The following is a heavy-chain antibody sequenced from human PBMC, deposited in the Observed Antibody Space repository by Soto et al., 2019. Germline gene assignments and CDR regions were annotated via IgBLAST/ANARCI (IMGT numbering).Heavy chain of an antibody. CDR1: GYTFTSYA. D-gene: IGHD3-10*01. J-gene: IGHJ4*02. CDR3: ARGNRITMVRGAPPYYFDY. Sequence: QVPLVQSGAEVKKPGASVKVSCKASGYTFTSYAMHWVRQAPGQRLEWMGWINAGNGNTKYSQKFQGRVTITRDISASTAYMELSSLRSEDTAVYYCARGNRITMVRGAPPYYFDYWGQGTLVTVSS. CDR2: INAGNGNT. V-gene: IGHV1-3*01.